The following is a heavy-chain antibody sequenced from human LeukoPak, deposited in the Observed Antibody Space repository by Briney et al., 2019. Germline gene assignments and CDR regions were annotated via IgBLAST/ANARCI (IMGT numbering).Heavy chain of an antibody. Sequence: GGSLRLSCAASGFTFSSYWMSWVRQAPGKGLEWVANIKQDGSEKYYVDSVKGRFTISRDNAKNSLYLQMNSLRAEDTAVYYCAKTKGGFPYDVFDIWGQGTMVTVSS. CDR1: GFTFSSYW. CDR3: AKTKGGFPYDVFDI. J-gene: IGHJ3*02. V-gene: IGHV3-7*02. D-gene: IGHD3-16*01. CDR2: IKQDGSEK.